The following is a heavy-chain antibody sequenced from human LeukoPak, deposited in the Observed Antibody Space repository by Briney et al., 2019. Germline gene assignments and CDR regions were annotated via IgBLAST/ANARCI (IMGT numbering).Heavy chain of an antibody. V-gene: IGHV3-23*01. CDR3: AKGLERESRLDS. J-gene: IGHJ4*02. D-gene: IGHD1-1*01. CDR1: GFPFSSYG. CDR2: ITGSSRST. Sequence: GGTLRLSCAASGFPFSSYGMSWVRQAPGKGLEWVSAITGSSRSTYYADSVKGRFTISRDNSKNTLYLQMNSLRAEDTALYYCAKGLERESRLDSWGQGTLVTVSS.